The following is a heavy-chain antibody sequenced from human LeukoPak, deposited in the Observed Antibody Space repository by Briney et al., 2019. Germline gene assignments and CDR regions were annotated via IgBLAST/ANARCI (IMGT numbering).Heavy chain of an antibody. CDR2: IYYSRST. D-gene: IGHD3-3*01. Sequence: SETLSLTCTVSGGSISSSSYYWGWIRQPPGKGLEWIRSIYYSRSTYYNPSLKSRVTISVDTSKNQFSLKLSSVTAADTAVYYRARGKRFLEWLLWSGWFDPWGQGTLVTVSS. CDR3: ARGKRFLEWLLWSGWFDP. J-gene: IGHJ5*02. CDR1: GGSISSSSYY. V-gene: IGHV4-39*01.